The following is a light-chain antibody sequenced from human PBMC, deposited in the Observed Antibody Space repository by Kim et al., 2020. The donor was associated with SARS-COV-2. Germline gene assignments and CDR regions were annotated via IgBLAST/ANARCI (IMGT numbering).Light chain of an antibody. CDR2: GDN. J-gene: IGLJ2*01. CDR1: SGSIASSY. Sequence: GKTVPISGTGSSGSIASSYVQWYQQLPGSAPTTVIYGDNQRPSGVPDRFSGSIDSSSNSASLTISGLKTEDEADYYCQSYDSSNVVFGGGTQLTVL. V-gene: IGLV6-57*02. CDR3: QSYDSSNVV.